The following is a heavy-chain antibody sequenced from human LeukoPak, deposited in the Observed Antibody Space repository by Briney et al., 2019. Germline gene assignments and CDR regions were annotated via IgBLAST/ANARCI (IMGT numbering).Heavy chain of an antibody. CDR1: GFTFSAYW. V-gene: IGHV3-7*01. CDR2: INQDESEK. J-gene: IGHJ4*02. D-gene: IGHD3-10*01. CDR3: ARDRGYSNFDY. Sequence: PGGSLRLSCAASGFTFSAYWMSWVRQAPGRALEWVANINQDESEKNYVDSVTGRFTISRDNAQNSLYLQLNSLRAEDTAIYFCARDRGYSNFDYWGQGTLVTVSS.